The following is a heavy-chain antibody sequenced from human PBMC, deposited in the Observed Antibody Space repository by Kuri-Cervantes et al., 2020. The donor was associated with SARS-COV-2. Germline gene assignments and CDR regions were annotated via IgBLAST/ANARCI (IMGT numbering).Heavy chain of an antibody. Sequence: GESLKISCAASGFTFSSYAMSWVRQAPGKGLEWLSSISSSGSYKYYADSVKGRFTISRDNAKNSLYLQMNSLRAEDTAVYYCASPLSGSYWASRRFDYWGQGTLVTVSS. D-gene: IGHD1-26*01. CDR1: GFTFSSYA. V-gene: IGHV3-21*01. J-gene: IGHJ4*02. CDR2: ISSSGSYK. CDR3: ASPLSGSYWASRRFDY.